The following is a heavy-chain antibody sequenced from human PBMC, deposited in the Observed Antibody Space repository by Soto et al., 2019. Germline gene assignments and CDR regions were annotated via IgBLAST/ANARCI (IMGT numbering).Heavy chain of an antibody. J-gene: IGHJ4*02. CDR2: IYYSGST. D-gene: IGHD1-1*01. CDR3: ARSLITNWNDFDY. CDR1: GGSVSSGSYY. V-gene: IGHV4-61*01. Sequence: SETLSLTCTVSGGSVSSGSYYWSWIRQPPGKGLEWIGYIYYSGSTNYNPSLKSRVTISVDTSKNQFSLKLSSVTAADTAVYYSARSLITNWNDFDYWGQGTLITVSS.